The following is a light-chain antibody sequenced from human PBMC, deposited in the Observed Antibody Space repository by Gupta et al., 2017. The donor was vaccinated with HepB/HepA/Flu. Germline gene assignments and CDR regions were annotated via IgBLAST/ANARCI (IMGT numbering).Light chain of an antibody. CDR3: QHTDNAPTI. CDR1: QSINSY. J-gene: IGKJ2*01. CDR2: ATS. Sequence: DIQMTQSPLSLSASVGDRVTLICRASQSINSYLNWYQQKVGTAPRLLIYATSTVQSGVPSRFSGSGYGTDFTLSINGRQPEDFATYYCQHTDNAPTIFGQGTKLEI. V-gene: IGKV1-39*01.